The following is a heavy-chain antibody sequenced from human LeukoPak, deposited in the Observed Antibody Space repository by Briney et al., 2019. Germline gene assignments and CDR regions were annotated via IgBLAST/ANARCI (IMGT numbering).Heavy chain of an antibody. CDR1: GGSISSSSYY. D-gene: IGHD3-22*01. J-gene: IGHJ5*02. CDR2: IYYSGST. V-gene: IGHV4-39*01. CDR3: ARRPLRTTMIAGFDP. Sequence: SETLSLTCTVSGGSISSSSYYWGWIRQPPGKGLEWIGSIYYSGSTYYNPSLKSRVTISVDTSKNQFSLKLSSVTAADTAVYYCARRPLRTTMIAGFDPWGQGTLVTVSS.